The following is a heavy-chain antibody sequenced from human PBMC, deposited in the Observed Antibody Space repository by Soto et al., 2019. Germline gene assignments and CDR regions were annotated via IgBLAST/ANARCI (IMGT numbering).Heavy chain of an antibody. CDR3: ARDGRIGAGLGYHFGMDV. Sequence: SETLSLTCTVSGGSIIDSNDHWGWIRQSPGQGLEWIGSSYYSGNTFYNPSLKSRVTISVDTSKNQFSLKLSSVTAADTAMYYCARDGRIGAGLGYHFGMDVWGQGTTVTVSS. CDR2: SYYSGNT. V-gene: IGHV4-39*07. D-gene: IGHD1-26*01. J-gene: IGHJ6*02. CDR1: GGSIIDSNDH.